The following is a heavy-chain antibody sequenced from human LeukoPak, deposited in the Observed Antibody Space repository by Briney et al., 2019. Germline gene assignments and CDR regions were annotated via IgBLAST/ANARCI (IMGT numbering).Heavy chain of an antibody. D-gene: IGHD6-13*01. CDR2: IIPILGIE. CDR3: ARDPGDSSNHYYYGMDV. J-gene: IGHJ6*02. V-gene: IGHV1-69*04. CDR1: GGTFSSYA. Sequence: ASVKVSCKASGGTFSSYAISWVRQAPGQGLEWMGRIIPILGIENYAQKFQGRVTITADKSTSTAYMELSSLRSEDTAVYYCARDPGDSSNHYYYGMDVWGQGTTVTVSS.